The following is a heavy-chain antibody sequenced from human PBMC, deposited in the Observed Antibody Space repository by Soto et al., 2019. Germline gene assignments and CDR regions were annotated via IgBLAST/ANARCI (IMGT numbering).Heavy chain of an antibody. J-gene: IGHJ6*02. D-gene: IGHD2-15*01. CDR1: GGSISSTDHY. V-gene: IGHV4-39*01. CDR2: IYFAGST. Sequence: HLQLQESGPGLVKASETLSLTCTVSGGSISSTDHYWGWVRQPPGKGLEWLGGIYFAGSTFHNPALKSRATISVDTSRNQFSLRLTTVTASDTAVYYCARLVFHCLRGSCDDYSFYGLDVWGQGTTVTVSS. CDR3: ARLVFHCLRGSCDDYSFYGLDV.